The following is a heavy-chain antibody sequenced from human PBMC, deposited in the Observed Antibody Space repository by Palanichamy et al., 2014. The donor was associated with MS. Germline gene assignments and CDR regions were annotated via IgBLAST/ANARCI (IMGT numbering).Heavy chain of an antibody. CDR2: INLTGRS. D-gene: IGHD5-18*01. CDR1: GGSFSVSY. Sequence: QVQLQQWGAGLLKPSETLSLSCAVYGGSFSVSYWSWIRQPPGKGLEWIGEINLTGRSIYNPSLKSRVTISVDASKNQFFLRLSSVTAADTAVYYCAREDRTGHSYGHGLDYWGQGTMVTVSS. J-gene: IGHJ4*02. V-gene: IGHV4-34*01. CDR3: AREDRTGHSYGHGLDY.